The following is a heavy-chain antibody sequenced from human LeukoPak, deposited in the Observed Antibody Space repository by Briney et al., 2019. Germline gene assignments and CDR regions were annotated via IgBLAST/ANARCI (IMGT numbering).Heavy chain of an antibody. V-gene: IGHV3-30*17. CDR1: GFTFRSYA. J-gene: IGHJ5*02. CDR2: ISFDGTGN. CDR3: GSGIFGSYNWVDP. Sequence: GGSLRLSCAASGFTFRSYAMHWVRQAPGKGLEWVAVISFDGTGNYYADSVKGRFTISRDNSNNTLYLQMNSLRPEDTAVYFCGSGIFGSYNWVDPWGQGTLVIVSS. D-gene: IGHD3-3*01.